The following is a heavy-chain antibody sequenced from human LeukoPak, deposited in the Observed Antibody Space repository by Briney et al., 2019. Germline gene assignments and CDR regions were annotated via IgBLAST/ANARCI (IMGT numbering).Heavy chain of an antibody. J-gene: IGHJ5*02. D-gene: IGHD3-22*01. CDR3: ATDFYDST. CDR2: IRSNSDGRTI. CDR1: GFTFSNAW. Sequence: GGSLRLSCATSGFTFSNAWMNWVRQAPGKGLEWVGRIRSNSDGRTIDYAAPVKGRFTLSRDDSKTTLYLQMNSLQTEDTAVYYCATDFYDSTWGQGTLVTVSS. V-gene: IGHV3-15*07.